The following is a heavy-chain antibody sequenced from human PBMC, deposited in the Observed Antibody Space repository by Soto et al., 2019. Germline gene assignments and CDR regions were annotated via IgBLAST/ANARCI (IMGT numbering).Heavy chain of an antibody. J-gene: IGHJ6*02. CDR3: ATSKYYYDSSGSSAYYYGMDV. CDR1: GGTFSSYA. Sequence: ASVKVSCKASGGTFSSYAISWVRQAPGQGLEWMGGIIPIFGTANYAQKFQGRVTITADESTSTAYMELSSLRSEDTAVYYCATSKYYYDSSGSSAYYYGMDVWGQGTTATVSS. CDR2: IIPIFGTA. D-gene: IGHD3-22*01. V-gene: IGHV1-69*13.